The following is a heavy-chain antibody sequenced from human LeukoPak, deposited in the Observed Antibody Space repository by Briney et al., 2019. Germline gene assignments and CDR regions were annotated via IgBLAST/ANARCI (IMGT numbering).Heavy chain of an antibody. V-gene: IGHV3-23*01. J-gene: IGHJ4*02. CDR1: GFSLSRNA. CDR2: ISISGDAT. CDR3: AKEIRPNDY. Sequence: GRCLTLSCAVSGFSLSRNAMTWVRQAPGKGRQWISSISISGDATDYEDSAKGRFTICRDISKNTLHLQMNRLTAHDTAVYYCAKEIRPNDYWGQGTLVTVS.